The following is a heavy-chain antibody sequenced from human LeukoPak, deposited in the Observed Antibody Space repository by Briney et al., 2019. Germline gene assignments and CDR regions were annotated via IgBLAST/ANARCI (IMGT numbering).Heavy chain of an antibody. V-gene: IGHV4-34*01. Sequence: SETLSLTCAVYGGSFSGYYWSWIRQPPGKGLEWIGEINHSGSTNYNPSLKSRVTIPVDTSKNQFSLKLSSVTAANTAVYYCATKDGSRWFDPWGQGTLVTVSS. D-gene: IGHD2-15*01. J-gene: IGHJ5*02. CDR2: INHSGST. CDR1: GGSFSGYY. CDR3: ATKDGSRWFDP.